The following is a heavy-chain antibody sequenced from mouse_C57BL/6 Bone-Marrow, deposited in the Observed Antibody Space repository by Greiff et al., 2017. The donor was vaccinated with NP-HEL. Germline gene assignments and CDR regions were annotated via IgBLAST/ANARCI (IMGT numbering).Heavy chain of an antibody. CDR1: GYAFTNYL. J-gene: IGHJ4*01. CDR3: ARLGYLYAMDY. Sequence: QVQLQQSGAELVRPGTSVKVSCKASGYAFTNYLIEWVKQRPGQGLEWIGVINPGSGGTNYNEKFKGKATLTADKSSSTAYMQLSSLTSEDSAVYFCARLGYLYAMDYWGQGTSVTVSS. CDR2: INPGSGGT. V-gene: IGHV1-54*01. D-gene: IGHD2-2*01.